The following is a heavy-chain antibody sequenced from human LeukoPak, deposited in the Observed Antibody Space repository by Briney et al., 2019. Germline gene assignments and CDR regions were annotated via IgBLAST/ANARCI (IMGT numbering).Heavy chain of an antibody. CDR2: VDPEDGET. CDR1: GYTFSDYY. Sequence: ASVKVSCKGSGYTFSDYYMHWLQQAPGKGLEWMGLVDPEDGETIYADKFQGRVTISADTSTDTAYMELSSLRSEDTAVYYCATLTGIAEGVNLLPVDYWGRGTLVTVSS. V-gene: IGHV1-69-2*01. D-gene: IGHD6-13*01. CDR3: ATLTGIAEGVNLLPVDY. J-gene: IGHJ4*02.